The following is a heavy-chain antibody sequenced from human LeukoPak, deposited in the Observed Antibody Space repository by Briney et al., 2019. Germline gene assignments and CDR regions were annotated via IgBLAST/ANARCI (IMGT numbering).Heavy chain of an antibody. D-gene: IGHD5-18*01. V-gene: IGHV3-33*08. J-gene: IGHJ4*02. CDR1: GFTFSSYA. CDR3: ARSVGVQLSLTDY. Sequence: GGSLRLSCAASGFTFSSYAMHWVRQAPGKGLEWVAVIWYDGSNKYYADSVKGRFTISRDNSKNTLYLQMNSLRAEDTAVYYCARSVGVQLSLTDYWGQGTLVTVSS. CDR2: IWYDGSNK.